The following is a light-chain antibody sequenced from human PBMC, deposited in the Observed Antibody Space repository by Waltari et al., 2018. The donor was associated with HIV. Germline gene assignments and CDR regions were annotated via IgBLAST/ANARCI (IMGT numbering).Light chain of an antibody. J-gene: IGLJ1*01. CDR3: QSADNSDTYYV. Sequence: SYELTQPPSISVSPGQTARITCSGESLAAQYVYGYQQKPGQAPLLVMYKDTERPSGIPERFFGSTSGTTVTLTIDGVQAEDEADYYCQSADNSDTYYVFGSGTKVTVL. CDR2: KDT. CDR1: SLAAQY. V-gene: IGLV3-25*03.